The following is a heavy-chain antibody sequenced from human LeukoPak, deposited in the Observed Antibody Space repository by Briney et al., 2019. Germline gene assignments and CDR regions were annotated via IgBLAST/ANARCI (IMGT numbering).Heavy chain of an antibody. CDR3: AHRGPGGLYVLFDY. CDR2: IYWDDDK. J-gene: IGHJ4*02. V-gene: IGHV2-5*02. Sequence: SGPTLVKPTQTLTLTCTFSGFSLSTSGVGVGRIRQPPGKALEWLALIYWDDDKRYSPSLKSRLTITKDTSKNQVVLTMTNMDPVDTATYYCAHRGPGGLYVLFDYWGQGTLVTVSS. D-gene: IGHD2-2*02. CDR1: GFSLSTSGVG.